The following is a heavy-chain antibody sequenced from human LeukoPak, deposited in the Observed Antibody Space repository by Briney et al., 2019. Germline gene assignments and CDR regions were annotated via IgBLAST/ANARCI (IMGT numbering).Heavy chain of an antibody. CDR2: INWNGDSV. CDR3: ARDLLGS. J-gene: IGHJ5*02. Sequence: PGRSLRLSCAASGFTFDDYAMHWVRQAPGKGPEWVSGINWNGDSVNYADSVKGRFTISRDNAKNSLYLRMNSLRAEDTALYYCARDLLGSWGQGTLVTVSS. V-gene: IGHV3-9*01. CDR1: GFTFDDYA.